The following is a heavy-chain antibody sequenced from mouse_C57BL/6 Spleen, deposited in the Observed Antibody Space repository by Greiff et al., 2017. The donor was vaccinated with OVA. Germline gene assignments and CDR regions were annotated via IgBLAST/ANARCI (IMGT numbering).Heavy chain of an antibody. CDR2: INPNNGGT. CDR1: GYTFTDYY. J-gene: IGHJ2*01. Sequence: EVQLQQSGPELVKPGASVKISCKASGYTFTDYYMNWVQQSHGKSLEWIGDINPNNGGTSYNQKFKGKATLTVDKSSSTAYLELRSLTSEDAAVYYCARLQRSHFDYWGKGTTLTVSS. CDR3: ARLQRSHFDY. D-gene: IGHD1-1*01. V-gene: IGHV1-26*01.